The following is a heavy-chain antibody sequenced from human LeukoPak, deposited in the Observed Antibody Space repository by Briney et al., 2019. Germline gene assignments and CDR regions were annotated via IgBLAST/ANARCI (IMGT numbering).Heavy chain of an antibody. V-gene: IGHV4-39*01. D-gene: IGHD5-24*01. J-gene: IGHJ1*01. CDR1: GGSFTSSSYY. Sequence: KPSGTLSLTCTVSGGSFTSSSYYWGWIRQPPGKGLEWVGSIFYNGDPYYNASLSGRVTISVDAPKNQFSLRLISVTAADTAVYYCARLSERPSPLWGQGTLVTVSS. CDR3: ARLSERPSPL. CDR2: IFYNGDP.